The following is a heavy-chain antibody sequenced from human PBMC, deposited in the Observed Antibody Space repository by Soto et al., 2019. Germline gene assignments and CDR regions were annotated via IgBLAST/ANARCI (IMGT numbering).Heavy chain of an antibody. V-gene: IGHV3-21*01. Sequence: EVQLLESGGGLVKPGGSLRLSCAASGFTFSSYSMNWVRQAPGKGLEWVSSISSSSSYIYYAASGKGRFTISRDNAKNSLYLQMISLRAEDTAVYYCAIINSGYDLWGQGTLVTVSS. J-gene: IGHJ4*02. D-gene: IGHD5-12*01. CDR1: GFTFSSYS. CDR3: AIINSGYDL. CDR2: ISSSSSYI.